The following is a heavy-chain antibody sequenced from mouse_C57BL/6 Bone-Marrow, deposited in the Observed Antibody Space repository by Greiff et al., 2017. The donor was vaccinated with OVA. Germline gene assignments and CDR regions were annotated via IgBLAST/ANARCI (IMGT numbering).Heavy chain of an antibody. J-gene: IGHJ1*03. CDR2: SRNKANDYTT. D-gene: IGHD2-3*01. CDR1: GFTFSDFY. V-gene: IGHV7-1*01. Sequence: EVQGVESGGGLVQSGRSLRLSCATSGFTFSDFYMEWVRQAPGKGLEWIAASRNKANDYTTEYSASVKGRFIVSRDTSQSILYLQMNALRAEDTAIYYCARDAYDGHWYFDVWGTGTTVTVSS. CDR3: ARDAYDGHWYFDV.